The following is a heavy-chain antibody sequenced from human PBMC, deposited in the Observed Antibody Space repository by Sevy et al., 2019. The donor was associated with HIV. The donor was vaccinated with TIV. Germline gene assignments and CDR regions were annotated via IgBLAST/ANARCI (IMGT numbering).Heavy chain of an antibody. Sequence: SETLSLICTVSGGPISSHYWNWIRQTPGKGLEWIGSFYYTGITNYNPSLKSRVTMSADTSKNLVSLKLNSVTAADTAVYYCASLPSPYYDSSGDLIREYYFDSWGQGTLVTVSS. D-gene: IGHD3-22*01. CDR1: GGPISSHY. CDR3: ASLPSPYYDSSGDLIREYYFDS. V-gene: IGHV4-59*11. CDR2: FYYTGIT. J-gene: IGHJ4*02.